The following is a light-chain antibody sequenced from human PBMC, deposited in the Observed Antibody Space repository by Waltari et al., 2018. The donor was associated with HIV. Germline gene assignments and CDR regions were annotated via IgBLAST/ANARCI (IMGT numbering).Light chain of an antibody. J-gene: IGLJ3*02. V-gene: IGLV1-47*01. Sequence: QSVLTQPPSASGTPGQRVTISCSGSSANVGNTVYWYQQLPGTAPQVLIYRDNQRPSGVPDRFSGSRSGTSASLDVSGLQSEDEANYFCAAWDDILSGWVFGGGTKLTVL. CDR2: RDN. CDR3: AAWDDILSGWV. CDR1: SANVGNT.